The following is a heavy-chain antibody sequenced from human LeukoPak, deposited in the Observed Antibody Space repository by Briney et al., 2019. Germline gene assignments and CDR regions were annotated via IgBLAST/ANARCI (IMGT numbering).Heavy chain of an antibody. CDR3: AMRDRGYALDI. Sequence: PTGGSLRLSCAASGFSLRAYDLIWVRHAPGKGLDWVSIINGGGDIMMYEDSVEGRFTISRDNSKNTFYLQMNRRRVEGTAVYYCAMRDRGYALDIGGQGTRVTVSS. V-gene: IGHV3-23*01. D-gene: IGHD2-8*01. CDR2: INGGGDIM. J-gene: IGHJ3*02. CDR1: GFSLRAYD.